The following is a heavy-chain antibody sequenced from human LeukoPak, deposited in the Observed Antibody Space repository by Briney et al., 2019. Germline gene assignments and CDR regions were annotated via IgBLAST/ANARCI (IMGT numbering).Heavy chain of an antibody. V-gene: IGHV1-18*01. J-gene: IGHJ4*02. D-gene: IGHD3-16*01. CDR1: YYSFSDYG. Sequence: ASVKVSCKASYYSFSDYGITWVRQAPGQGLQWMGWISPSSGNTNYAQKFRGRVTMTADSSTTTAYMELTSLTSDDTAVYYCARGGRGSDTWVRHTDTWGQGTLVTVSS. CDR3: ARGGRGSDTWVRHTDT. CDR2: ISPSSGNT.